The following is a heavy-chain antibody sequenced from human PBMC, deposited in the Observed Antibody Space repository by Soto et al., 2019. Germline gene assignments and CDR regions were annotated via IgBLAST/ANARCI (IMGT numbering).Heavy chain of an antibody. J-gene: IGHJ4*02. Sequence: QVQLVESGGRVVQPGGSLRFSCAASGFTFSGYGMQWVRQSPGEGLEWVATMAHDGSDQYYGDSVKGRFTISRDNSKNTLYLQMDSLRPADTAVYYCARSRGGSSYYPPDYWGQGTLVTVSS. D-gene: IGHD6-13*01. CDR1: GFTFSGYG. CDR3: ARSRGGSSYYPPDY. CDR2: MAHDGSDQ. V-gene: IGHV3-30*03.